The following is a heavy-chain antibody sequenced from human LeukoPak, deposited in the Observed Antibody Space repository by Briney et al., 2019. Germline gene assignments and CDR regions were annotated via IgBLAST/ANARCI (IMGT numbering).Heavy chain of an antibody. J-gene: IGHJ5*02. CDR2: ISNPGANT. CDR3: AKVCRDGYNRDCFDP. CDR1: GHTFSTYA. Sequence: GRSLRLFCAASGHTFSTYAMSWVPQAPGTGLEGGSTISNPGANTYDADSGKGRFTISRDNPNNTLYLQMNSLRAEDTAVYYCAKVCRDGYNRDCFDPWGQGTLVTVSS. D-gene: IGHD5-24*01. V-gene: IGHV3-23*01.